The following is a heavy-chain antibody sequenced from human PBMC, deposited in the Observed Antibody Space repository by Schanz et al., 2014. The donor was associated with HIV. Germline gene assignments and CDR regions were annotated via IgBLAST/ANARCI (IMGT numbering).Heavy chain of an antibody. CDR1: GGTFRGYA. CDR2: IIPIFGTT. J-gene: IGHJ6*02. V-gene: IGHV1-69*01. CDR3: ARAAFSSEYYYGMDV. D-gene: IGHD3-3*02. Sequence: QVQLMQSAAEVKRPGSSVKVSCKASGGTFRGYAISWVRLAPGQGFEWMGGIIPIFGTTNYAQKFQGRVTITADESTSTAYMELSSLRSADTAVYFCARAAFSSEYYYGMDVWGQGTTVTVSS.